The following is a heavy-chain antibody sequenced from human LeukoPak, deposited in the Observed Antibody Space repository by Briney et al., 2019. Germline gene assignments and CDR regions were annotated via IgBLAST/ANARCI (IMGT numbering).Heavy chain of an antibody. J-gene: IGHJ4*02. Sequence: GGSLRLSCAASGFTFSSYWMHWVRQAPGKGLVWVSRINSDGSSTSYADSVKGRFTISRDNAKNTLYLQMNSLRAEDTAVYYCARTNDILTGYSPGDYWGQGTLVTVSS. CDR3: ARTNDILTGYSPGDY. V-gene: IGHV3-74*01. D-gene: IGHD3-9*01. CDR2: INSDGSST. CDR1: GFTFSSYW.